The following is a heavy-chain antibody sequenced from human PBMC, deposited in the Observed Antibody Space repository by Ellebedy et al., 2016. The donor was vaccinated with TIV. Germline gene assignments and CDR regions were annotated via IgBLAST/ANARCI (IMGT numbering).Heavy chain of an antibody. CDR1: GFTFDDYA. V-gene: IGHV3-9*01. J-gene: IGHJ6*02. D-gene: IGHD3-10*01. CDR2: ISWNSGSI. Sequence: GGSLRLSCAASGFTFDDYAMHWVRQAPGKGLEWVSGISWNSGSIGYADSVKGRFTISRDNAKNSLYLQMNSLRAEDTALYYCAKDGGGFGTLMRGMDVWGQGTTVTVSS. CDR3: AKDGGGFGTLMRGMDV.